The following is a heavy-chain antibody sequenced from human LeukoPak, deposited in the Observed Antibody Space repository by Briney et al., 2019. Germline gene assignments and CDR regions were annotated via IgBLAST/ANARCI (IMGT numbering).Heavy chain of an antibody. CDR2: IYYSGST. CDR1: GGSISSYY. V-gene: IGHV4-59*08. J-gene: IGHJ4*02. D-gene: IGHD6-13*01. CDR3: ARLSSSWYEVGDY. Sequence: SGTLSLTCTVSGGSISSYYWSWIRQPPGKGLEWIGYIYYSGSTNYNPSLKSRVTISVDTSKNQFSLKLSSVTAADTAVYYCARLSSSWYEVGDYWGQGTLVTVSS.